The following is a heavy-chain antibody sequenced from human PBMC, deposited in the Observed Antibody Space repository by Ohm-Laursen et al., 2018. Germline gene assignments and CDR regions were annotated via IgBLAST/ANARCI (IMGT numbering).Heavy chain of an antibody. Sequence: SLRLSCTASGFTFSSYGMHWVRQAPGKGLEWVAVIWYDGSNKYYADSVKGRFTISRDNSKNTLYLQMNSLRAEDTAVYYCARDRYSYGSYYYYYYGMDVWGQGTTVTVSS. CDR1: GFTFSSYG. V-gene: IGHV3-33*01. J-gene: IGHJ6*02. CDR3: ARDRYSYGSYYYYYYGMDV. CDR2: IWYDGSNK. D-gene: IGHD5-18*01.